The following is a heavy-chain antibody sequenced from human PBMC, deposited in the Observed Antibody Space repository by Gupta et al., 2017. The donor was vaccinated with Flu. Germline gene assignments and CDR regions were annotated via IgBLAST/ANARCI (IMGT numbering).Heavy chain of an antibody. Sequence: YYWSWIRQPPGKGLEWIGYIYHSGSTDFNPSLKSRVTISIDTSRNQFSLRLTSVTAEDTAVYYCARAQIVAVPALNWYFDLWGRGTLVTVSS. CDR1: YY. D-gene: IGHD2-2*01. V-gene: IGHV4-59*01. CDR3: ARAQIVAVPALNWYFDL. J-gene: IGHJ2*01. CDR2: IYHSGST.